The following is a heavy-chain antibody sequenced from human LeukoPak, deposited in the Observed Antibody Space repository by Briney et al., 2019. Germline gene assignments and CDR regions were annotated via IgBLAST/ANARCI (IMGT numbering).Heavy chain of an antibody. J-gene: IGHJ4*02. CDR3: ARVAEDCSSTNCYAGVDY. CDR1: EYTSNSYG. V-gene: IGHV1-18*01. D-gene: IGHD2-2*01. CDR2: ISAYNGNT. Sequence: ASVKSSRTSCEYTSNSYGISWVRQAPGQALEWIRWISAYNGNTNYAQKVQGRVTQTTDASTSRAYMELRSLRSDDTAVYYCARVAEDCSSTNCYAGVDYWGQGTQVSVSS.